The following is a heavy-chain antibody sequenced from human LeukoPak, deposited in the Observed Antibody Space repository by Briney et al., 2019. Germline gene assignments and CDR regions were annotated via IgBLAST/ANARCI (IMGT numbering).Heavy chain of an antibody. Sequence: PGGSLRLSCAASGFTFSSYSMNWVRQAPGKGLEWVSSISSSSSYIYYADSVKGRFTISRDNAKNSLYLQMNSLRAEDTAVYYCARDGNTYYYDSSGPAWGQGTLVTVSS. V-gene: IGHV3-21*01. J-gene: IGHJ5*02. CDR1: GFTFSSYS. CDR2: ISSSSSYI. CDR3: ARDGNTYYYDSSGPA. D-gene: IGHD3-22*01.